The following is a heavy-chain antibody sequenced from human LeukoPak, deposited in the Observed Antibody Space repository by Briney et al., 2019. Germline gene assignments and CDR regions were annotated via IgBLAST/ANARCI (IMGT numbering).Heavy chain of an antibody. CDR3: ARGVGKSGALDI. CDR2: ISTSGAYI. J-gene: IGHJ3*02. Sequence: GGSLRLSCAASGFTFNNYGINWVRQAPGKRLEWVSAISTSGAYIYYADAVKGRFTISRDNAKNSLFLQMRSLRADDTAIYYCARGVGKSGALDIWGRGTMVTVSS. V-gene: IGHV3-21*04. CDR1: GFTFNNYG. D-gene: IGHD1-26*01.